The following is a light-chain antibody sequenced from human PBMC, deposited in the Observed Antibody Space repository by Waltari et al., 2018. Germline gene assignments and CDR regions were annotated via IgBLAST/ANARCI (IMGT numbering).Light chain of an antibody. Sequence: LVLTQSPSASASLGAPVKLTCSLSSGYSSNVIAWLQQQPGKGPRYSMKVNSDGSHRKGDDIPDRFSASNSGTEYYLTISSLQSEDEADYYCQTGGHGTWVFGGGTKLTVL. CDR2: VNSDGSH. CDR3: QTGGHGTWV. V-gene: IGLV4-69*01. CDR1: SGYSSNV. J-gene: IGLJ3*02.